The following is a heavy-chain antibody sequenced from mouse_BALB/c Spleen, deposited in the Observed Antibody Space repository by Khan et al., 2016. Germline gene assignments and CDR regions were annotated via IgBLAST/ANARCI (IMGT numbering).Heavy chain of an antibody. J-gene: IGHJ3*01. CDR3: AMDPGDYDAGAWFAY. D-gene: IGHD2-4*01. CDR2: ISNLAYSI. Sequence: EVELVESGGGLVQPGGSRKLSCAASGFTFSDYGMAWVRQAPGKGPEWVAFISNLAYSIYYADTVTGRFTISRENAKNTLYLEMSSLRSEDTAMYYCAMDPGDYDAGAWFAYWGQGTLVTVSA. V-gene: IGHV5-15*02. CDR1: GFTFSDYG.